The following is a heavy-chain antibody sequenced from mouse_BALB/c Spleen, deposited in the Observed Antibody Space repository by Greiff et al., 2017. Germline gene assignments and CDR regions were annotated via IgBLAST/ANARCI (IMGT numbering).Heavy chain of an antibody. CDR2: ISYSGST. Sequence: EVKLMESGPGLVKPSQSLSLTCTVTGYSITSDYAWNWIRQFPGNKLEWMGYISYSGSTSYNPSLKSRISITRDTSKNQFFLQLNSVTTEDTATYYCARRGWDARFDYWGQGTTLTVSS. D-gene: IGHD4-1*01. J-gene: IGHJ2*01. CDR1: GYSITSDYA. V-gene: IGHV3-2*02. CDR3: ARRGWDARFDY.